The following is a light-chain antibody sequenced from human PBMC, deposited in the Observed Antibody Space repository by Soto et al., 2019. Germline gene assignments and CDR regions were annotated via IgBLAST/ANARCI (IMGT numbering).Light chain of an antibody. CDR1: QDINSR. Sequence: EIVVTQSPAILSVSPGERATLSCRASQDINSRLAWYQQRPGQAPRLLIFGASTRATGIPARFSGSGSGTVFTLTISNLQSEDFAVYSCQHYNGWPLTFGGGTKVDNK. CDR3: QHYNGWPLT. J-gene: IGKJ4*01. CDR2: GAS. V-gene: IGKV3-15*01.